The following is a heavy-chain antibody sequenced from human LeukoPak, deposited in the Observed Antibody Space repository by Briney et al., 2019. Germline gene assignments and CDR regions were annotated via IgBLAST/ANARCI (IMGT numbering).Heavy chain of an antibody. V-gene: IGHV3-30-3*01. Sequence: PGGSLRLSCAASGFTFSSYAMHWVCQAPGKGLEWVAVISYDGSNKYYADSVKGRFTISRDNSKNTLYLQMNSLRAEDTAVYYCARAGRSYGGPYGYLNPGAFWFDPWGQGTLVTVSS. CDR3: ARAGRSYGGPYGYLNPGAFWFDP. D-gene: IGHD5-18*01. J-gene: IGHJ5*02. CDR2: ISYDGSNK. CDR1: GFTFSSYA.